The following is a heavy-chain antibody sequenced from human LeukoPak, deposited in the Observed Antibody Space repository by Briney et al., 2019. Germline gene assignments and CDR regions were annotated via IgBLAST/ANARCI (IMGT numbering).Heavy chain of an antibody. CDR2: ITWDADDT. D-gene: IGHD5-12*01. Sequence: PGGSLRLSCAASGFNFDDYAMHWVRQAPGKGLEWVSLITWDADDTYYTDSVKGRFTISRDNSKNSLYLQIDSLRPEDTALYYCAKDINGVATIGYYFDYWGQGTLVTVSS. CDR3: AKDINGVATIGYYFDY. J-gene: IGHJ4*02. V-gene: IGHV3-43D*03. CDR1: GFNFDDYA.